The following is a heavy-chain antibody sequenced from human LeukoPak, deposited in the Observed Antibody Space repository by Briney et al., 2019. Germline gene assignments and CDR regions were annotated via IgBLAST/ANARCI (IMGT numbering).Heavy chain of an antibody. D-gene: IGHD3-9*01. CDR2: INPNSGGT. Sequence: ASVKVSCKASGYTFTGYYMHWVRQAPGQGLEWMGWINPNSGGTNYAQKFQGRVTMTRDTSISTAYMELSRLRSDDTAVYYCARGNVLRYFDWLLFDAFDIWGQGTMVTASS. CDR1: GYTFTGYY. CDR3: ARGNVLRYFDWLLFDAFDI. J-gene: IGHJ3*02. V-gene: IGHV1-2*02.